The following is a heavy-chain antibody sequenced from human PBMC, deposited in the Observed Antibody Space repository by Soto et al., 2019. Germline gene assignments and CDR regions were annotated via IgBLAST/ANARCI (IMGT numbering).Heavy chain of an antibody. Sequence: GGSLRLSCAASGFTFSSYAMHWVRQAPGKGLEWVAVISYDGSNKYYADSVKGRFTISRDNSKNTLYLQMNSLRAEDTAVYYCARVGRNYGIGYYYYGMDVWGQGTTVTVSS. CDR3: ARVGRNYGIGYYYYGMDV. V-gene: IGHV3-30-3*01. CDR1: GFTFSSYA. J-gene: IGHJ6*02. CDR2: ISYDGSNK. D-gene: IGHD1-7*01.